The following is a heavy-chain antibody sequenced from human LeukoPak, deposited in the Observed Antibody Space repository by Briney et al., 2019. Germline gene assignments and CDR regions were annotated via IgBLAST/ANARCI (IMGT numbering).Heavy chain of an antibody. V-gene: IGHV4-31*03. CDR2: IYYSGST. D-gene: IGHD1-14*01. CDR3: ARENRGQRAFDY. CDR1: GGSISSGGYY. J-gene: IGHJ4*02. Sequence: SETLSLTCTVSGGSISSGGYYWSWIRQHPGKGLEWIGYIYYSGSTYYNPSLKSRVTISVDTSKNQFSLKLSSVTAADTAVYYCARENRGQRAFDYWGQGTLVTVS.